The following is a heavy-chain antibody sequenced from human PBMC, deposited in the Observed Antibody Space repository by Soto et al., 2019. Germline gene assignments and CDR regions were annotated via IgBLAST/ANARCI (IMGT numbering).Heavy chain of an antibody. D-gene: IGHD3-16*01. CDR2: ISGSGGVT. CDR1: GFTFSSYS. Sequence: EVQLLESGGGLAQPGGSLRLSCAASGFTFSSYSMNWVRQAPGKGLEWVSIISGSGGVTSYADSVKGRFTITRDNTRNSRSLQMTSLRGEDTPVYYCAMVSDWGVSRCVAGIDIWAHGTLVTAS. CDR3: AMVSDWGVSRCVAGIDI. J-gene: IGHJ3*02. V-gene: IGHV3-23*01.